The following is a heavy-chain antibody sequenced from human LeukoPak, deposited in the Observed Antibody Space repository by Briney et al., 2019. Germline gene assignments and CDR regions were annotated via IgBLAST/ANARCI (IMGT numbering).Heavy chain of an antibody. CDR3: ARDFGQWLVLGPHYYYYGMDV. CDR2: ISYDGSNK. Sequence: GGSLRLSCAASGFTFRSYAMHWVRQAPGKGLEWVAVISYDGSNKYYSDPVKGRFTISRDNSKNTLYLQMNSLRAEDTAVYYCARDFGQWLVLGPHYYYYGMDVWGQGTTVTVSS. V-gene: IGHV3-30-3*01. CDR1: GFTFRSYA. J-gene: IGHJ6*02. D-gene: IGHD6-19*01.